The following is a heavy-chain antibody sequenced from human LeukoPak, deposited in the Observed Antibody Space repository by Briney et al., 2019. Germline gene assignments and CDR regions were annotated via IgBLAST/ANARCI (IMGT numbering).Heavy chain of an antibody. J-gene: IGHJ3*02. CDR1: GGSFSGYY. CDR2: IYYSGST. CDR3: ASSNYDILTGYSDAFDI. Sequence: SETLSLTCAVYGGSFSGYYWSWIRQPPGKGLEWIGYIYYSGSTNYNPSFKSRVTISVDTSKNQFSLKLSSVTAADTAVYYCASSNYDILTGYSDAFDIWGQGTMVTVSS. D-gene: IGHD3-9*01. V-gene: IGHV4-59*01.